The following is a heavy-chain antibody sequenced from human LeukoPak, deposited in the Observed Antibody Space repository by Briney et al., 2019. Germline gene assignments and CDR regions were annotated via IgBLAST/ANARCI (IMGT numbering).Heavy chain of an antibody. CDR2: INPNSGGT. CDR3: ARDDSSGYYYSLRY. J-gene: IGHJ4*02. CDR1: GYTFTSYA. Sequence: GASVKVSCKASGYTFTSYAMNWVRQAPGQGLEWMGWINPNSGGTNYAQKFQGRVTMTRDTSISTAYMELSRLRSDDTAVYYCARDDSSGYYYSLRYWGQGTLVTVSS. D-gene: IGHD3-22*01. V-gene: IGHV1-2*02.